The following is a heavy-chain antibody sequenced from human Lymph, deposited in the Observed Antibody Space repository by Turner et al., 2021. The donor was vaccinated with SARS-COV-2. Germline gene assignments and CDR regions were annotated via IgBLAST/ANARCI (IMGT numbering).Heavy chain of an antibody. J-gene: IGHJ6*02. CDR3: ARIEGPGRGGGVFYYYYGMDV. CDR2: IIPILGIA. Sequence: QVQLVQSGAEVKKPGSSVKVSCKASGGTFSSYAISWVRQAPGQGLEWMGGIIPILGIANYAQRFQGRVTITADKSTTTGSWGRGSRRSEDTAVYYCARIEGPGRGGGVFYYYYGMDVWGQGTTVTVSS. CDR1: GGTFSSYA. D-gene: IGHD3-16*01. V-gene: IGHV1-69*10.